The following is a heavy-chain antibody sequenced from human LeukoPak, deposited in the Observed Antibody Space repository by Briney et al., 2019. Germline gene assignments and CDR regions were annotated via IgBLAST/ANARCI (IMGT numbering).Heavy chain of an antibody. CDR2: ISYDGSNK. V-gene: IGHV3-30-3*01. CDR1: GFTFSSYA. D-gene: IGHD1-1*01. CDR3: ARDLGTTSFDY. Sequence: GRSLRLSCAASGFTFSSYAMHWVRQAPGKGLEWVAVISYDGSNKYYADSVKGRFTISRDNSKNTLYLQMNSLRAEDTAMYYCARDLGTTSFDYWGQGTLVTVSS. J-gene: IGHJ4*02.